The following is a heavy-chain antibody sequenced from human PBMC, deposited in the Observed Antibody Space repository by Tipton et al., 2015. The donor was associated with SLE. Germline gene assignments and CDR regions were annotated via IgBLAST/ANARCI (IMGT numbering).Heavy chain of an antibody. CDR1: GVSINSHY. D-gene: IGHD6-19*01. CDR2: IYYTGST. Sequence: TLSLTCTVSGVSINSHYWSWIRQPPGKGLEWIGYIYYTGSTNYNPSLKSRVTMSVDTSKNQFSLKLSSVTAADTAVYYCARVAVAGWMNYWGQGTLVTVSS. J-gene: IGHJ4*02. V-gene: IGHV4-59*11. CDR3: ARVAVAGWMNY.